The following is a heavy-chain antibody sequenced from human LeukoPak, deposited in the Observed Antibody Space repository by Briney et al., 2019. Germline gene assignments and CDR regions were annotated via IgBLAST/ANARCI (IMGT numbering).Heavy chain of an antibody. CDR2: INHSGST. D-gene: IGHD3-10*01. CDR1: GGSISSSSYY. J-gene: IGHJ4*02. V-gene: IGHV4-39*07. Sequence: SETLPLTCTVSGGSISSSSYYWGWIRQPPGKGLEWIGEINHSGSTNYNPSLKSRVTISVDTSKNQFSLKLSSVTAADTAVYYCAGMVRGVNDPYYFGYWGQGTLVTVSS. CDR3: AGMVRGVNDPYYFGY.